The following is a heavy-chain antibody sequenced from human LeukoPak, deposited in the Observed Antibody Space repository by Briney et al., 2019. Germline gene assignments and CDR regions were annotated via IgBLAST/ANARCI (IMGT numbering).Heavy chain of an antibody. V-gene: IGHV1-2*02. CDR3: ARVAVAGTCYFDY. Sequence: GASVKVSCKASGYTFTGYYMHWVRQAPGQGLEWMGWINPNSGGTNYAQKFQGRVTMTGDTSISTAYMELSRLRSDDTAVYYCARVAVAGTCYFDYWGQGTLVTVSS. CDR2: INPNSGGT. CDR1: GYTFTGYY. D-gene: IGHD6-19*01. J-gene: IGHJ4*02.